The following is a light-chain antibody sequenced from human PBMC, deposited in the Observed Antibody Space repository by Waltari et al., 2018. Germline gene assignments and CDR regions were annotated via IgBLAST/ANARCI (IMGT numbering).Light chain of an antibody. CDR2: EVT. CDR1: SSDVGSYNT. J-gene: IGLJ3*02. CDR3: SSYGSINTWL. V-gene: IGLV2-23*02. Sequence: QSALTQAASVSGSPGQSLTISCPGTSSDVGSYNTFSWYQQHPGKAPKPIISEVTKRPSGVSNRFSGSKSGNTASLTISGLQAEDEADYFCSSYGSINTWLFGGGTKLTVL.